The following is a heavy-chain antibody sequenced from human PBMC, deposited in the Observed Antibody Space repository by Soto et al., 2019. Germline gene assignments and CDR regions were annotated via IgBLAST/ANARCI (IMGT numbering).Heavy chain of an antibody. CDR2: IVVGSGDT. CDR1: GFTFTTTA. V-gene: IGHV1-58*01. J-gene: IGHJ6*02. CDR3: AAGYYTAKTFYYFGLDV. D-gene: IGHD3-22*01. Sequence: SVKVSCKASGFTFTTTAVQWVRQTREQRLEWIGWIVVGSGDTTYAQKFQERVTITRDMSSGTAYMELSSLRAEDTAVYYCAAGYYTAKTFYYFGLDVWGQGTTVTVYS.